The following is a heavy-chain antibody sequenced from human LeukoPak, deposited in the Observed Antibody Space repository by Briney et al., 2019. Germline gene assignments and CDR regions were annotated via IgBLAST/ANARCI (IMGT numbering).Heavy chain of an antibody. CDR3: AREKLLLGVFL. V-gene: IGHV4-61*02. J-gene: IGHJ3*01. CDR1: GGSISSGSYY. Sequence: PSQTLSLTCTVSGGSISSGSYYWSWIRQPAGKGLEWIGRIYTSGSTNYNPSLKSRVTISVDRSKNQFSLKLSSVTAADTAVYYCAREKLLLGVFLWGQGTMVTVSS. CDR2: IYTSGST. D-gene: IGHD3-16*01.